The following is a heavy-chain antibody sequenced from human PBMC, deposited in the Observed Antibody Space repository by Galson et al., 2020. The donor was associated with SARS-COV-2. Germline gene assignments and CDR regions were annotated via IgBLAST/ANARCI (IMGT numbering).Heavy chain of an antibody. CDR3: AREHRDYYFDY. V-gene: IGHV1-18*01. J-gene: IGHJ4*02. CDR2: ISAYNGNT. CDR1: GYTFTSYS. Sequence: ASVKVSCKASGYTFTSYSISWVRQAPGQGLEWMGWISAYNGNTNYAQNLQGRVTMTTDTSTSTAYTELRSLRSDDTAVYYCAREHRDYYFDYWGQGTLVTVSS.